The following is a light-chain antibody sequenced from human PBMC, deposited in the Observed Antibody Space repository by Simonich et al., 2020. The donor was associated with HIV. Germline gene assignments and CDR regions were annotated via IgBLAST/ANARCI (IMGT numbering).Light chain of an antibody. V-gene: IGKV1-39*01. Sequence: DIQMTQSPSSLSASVGDRVTITCRTSPSISSYLNWYQQKPGKAPKLLINAASSLQSGVPSRFSGSGSGTDFTLTISSLQPEDFATYYCQQTYSTPSWTFGQGTKVDIK. J-gene: IGKJ1*01. CDR2: AAS. CDR3: QQTYSTPSWT. CDR1: PSISSY.